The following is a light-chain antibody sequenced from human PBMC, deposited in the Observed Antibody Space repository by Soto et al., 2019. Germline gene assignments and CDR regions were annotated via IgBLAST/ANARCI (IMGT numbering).Light chain of an antibody. J-gene: IGKJ5*01. CDR2: AAS. CDR1: QGISSC. CDR3: QQHDSYPLT. Sequence: VHMTQSPCSLSASVGEQVTITCRASQGISSCLAWYQQKPGKAPKLLIYAASTLQSGVPSRFSGTGSGTDFTLTISGLQPEDFAVYYCQQHDSYPLTFGQGTRLEIK. V-gene: IGKV1-9*01.